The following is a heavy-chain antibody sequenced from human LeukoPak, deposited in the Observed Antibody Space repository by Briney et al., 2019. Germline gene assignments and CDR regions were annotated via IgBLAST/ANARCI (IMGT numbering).Heavy chain of an antibody. J-gene: IGHJ5*02. CDR1: VYTFTANY. D-gene: IGHD6-13*01. CDR2: INPTTGGT. CDR3: ARGGATVVGTRADWFDA. Sequence: ASVRVSSTHSVYTFTANYLTWLRPAPGQGVGWMGWINPTTGGTNFAQKFQGRVTMTRDTYINTVYMELTGLISDDTAVYYCARGGATVVGTRADWFDAWGQGTLVTVSS. V-gene: IGHV1-2*02.